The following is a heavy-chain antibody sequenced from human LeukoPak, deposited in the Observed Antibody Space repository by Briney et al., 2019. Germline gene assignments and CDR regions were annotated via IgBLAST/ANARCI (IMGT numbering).Heavy chain of an antibody. CDR1: GFAFSDYA. D-gene: IGHD4-17*01. V-gene: IGHV3-64D*06. J-gene: IGHJ4*02. CDR2: ISSSGDYT. Sequence: GGSLRLSCSASGFAFSDYAMHWVRQAPGRGLQFVSAISSSGDYTSYSDSVKGRFTISRDNSKNTLHLQMSSLRPEDTAVYFCVKRGRTSDYAYDYWGQGSLVTVSS. CDR3: VKRGRTSDYAYDY.